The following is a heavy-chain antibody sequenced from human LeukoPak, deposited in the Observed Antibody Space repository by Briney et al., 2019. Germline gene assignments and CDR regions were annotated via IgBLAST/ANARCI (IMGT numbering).Heavy chain of an antibody. D-gene: IGHD1-14*01. CDR3: ARDGPPDGSYYYYMDV. V-gene: IGHV4-4*07. Sequence: RPSETLSLTCTVSGGSISSYYWSWIRQPAGKGLEWIGRIYTSGSTNYNPSLKSRVTMSVDTSKNQFSLKLSSVTAADTAVYYCARDGPPDGSYYYYMDVWGKGTTVTISS. CDR2: IYTSGST. CDR1: GGSISSYY. J-gene: IGHJ6*03.